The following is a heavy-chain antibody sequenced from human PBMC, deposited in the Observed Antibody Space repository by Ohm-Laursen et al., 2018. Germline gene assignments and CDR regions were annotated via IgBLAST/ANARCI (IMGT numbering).Heavy chain of an antibody. J-gene: IGHJ4*02. Sequence: SQTLSLTCMVSGGSVSTHYWSWIRQSPGRGLECIGYMFYSGSINYNPSLKSRVTISVDRSKNQFSLKLSSVTAADTAVYYCARHRGGPIDSWGQGTLVTVSS. V-gene: IGHV4-59*08. CDR2: MFYSGSI. CDR1: GGSVSTHY. CDR3: ARHRGGPIDS. D-gene: IGHD5-24*01.